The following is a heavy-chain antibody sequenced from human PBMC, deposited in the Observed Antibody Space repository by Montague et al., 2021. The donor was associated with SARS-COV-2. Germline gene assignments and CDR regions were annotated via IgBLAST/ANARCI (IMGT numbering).Heavy chain of an antibody. CDR2: IYHSGTT. J-gene: IGHJ4*02. V-gene: IGHV4-38-2*02. D-gene: IGHD2-21*01. Sequence: SETLSLTCTVSGDSITNNYYWGWIRQPPGKGLEWIGTIYHSGTTNYNPSLKSRVTISVDTSNSQFSLKLTSVTAADTAVYYCARTEIVASSSSFDYWGQGTLVTVSS. CDR1: GDSITNNYY. CDR3: ARTEIVASSSSFDY.